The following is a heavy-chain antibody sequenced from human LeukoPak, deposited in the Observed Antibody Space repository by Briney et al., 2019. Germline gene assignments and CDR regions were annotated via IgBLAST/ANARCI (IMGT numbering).Heavy chain of an antibody. V-gene: IGHV4-31*03. D-gene: IGHD1-26*01. CDR1: GGSISSGGYY. CDR3: ARVRIVGATSFDY. CDR2: IYYSGST. Sequence: PSETLSLTCTASGGSISSGGYYWSWIRQHPGKGLEWIGYIYYSGSTYYNPSLKSRVTISVDTSKNQFSLKLSSVTAADTAVYYCARVRIVGATSFDYWGQGTLVTVSS. J-gene: IGHJ4*02.